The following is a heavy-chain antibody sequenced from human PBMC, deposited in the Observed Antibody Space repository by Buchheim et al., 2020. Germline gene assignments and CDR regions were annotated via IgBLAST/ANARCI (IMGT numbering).Heavy chain of an antibody. Sequence: QVQLQQWGAGLLKPSETLSLTCAVYGGSFSGYYWSWIRQPPGKGLEWIGEINHSGSTNYNPSLKSRVTISVDTSKNKFSLKLSSVTAADTAVYYCARVPYDFWSGYLYGMDVWGQGTT. CDR1: GGSFSGYY. D-gene: IGHD3-3*01. CDR3: ARVPYDFWSGYLYGMDV. CDR2: INHSGST. J-gene: IGHJ6*02. V-gene: IGHV4-34*01.